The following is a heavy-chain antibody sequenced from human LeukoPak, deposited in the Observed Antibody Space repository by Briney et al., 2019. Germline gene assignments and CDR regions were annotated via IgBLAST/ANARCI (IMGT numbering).Heavy chain of an antibody. D-gene: IGHD1-1*01. J-gene: IGHJ5*02. CDR1: GYTFTDYY. Sequence: ASVKVSCKVSGYTFTDYYMHWVQQAPGKGLEWMGLVDPEDGETIYAEKFQGRVTITADTSTDTAYMELSSLRSEDTAVSYCARGTIWNWFDPWGQGTLVTVSS. CDR2: VDPEDGET. V-gene: IGHV1-69-2*01. CDR3: ARGTIWNWFDP.